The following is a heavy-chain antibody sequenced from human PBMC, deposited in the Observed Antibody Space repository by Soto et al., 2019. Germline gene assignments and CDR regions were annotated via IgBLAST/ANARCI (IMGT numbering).Heavy chain of an antibody. CDR1: GFTFSSYT. Sequence: EVQLLESGGGLVQPGGSLRLSCAASGFTFSSYTMTWVRQAPGKGPEWVSSISGNGERTKYADSVKGRFTISRDNSKNTSYLQINSLRAECTPVYYCARALIVMIVVVAPDIFDSWGQGAGVTVSS. V-gene: IGHV3-23*01. CDR3: ARALIVMIVVVAPDIFDS. D-gene: IGHD3-22*01. CDR2: ISGNGERT. J-gene: IGHJ4*02.